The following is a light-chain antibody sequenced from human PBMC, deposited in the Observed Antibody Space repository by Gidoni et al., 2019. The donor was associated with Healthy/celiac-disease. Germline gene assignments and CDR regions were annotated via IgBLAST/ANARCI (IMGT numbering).Light chain of an antibody. CDR3: QQRSNWPT. J-gene: IGKJ3*01. Sequence: EIVLTQSPATLSLSPGERATPPCRASQSVGSYLAWYQQKPGQAPRLLIYDASNRATGIPARFSGSGSGTDFTLTISSLEPEDFAVYYCQQRSNWPTFGPGTKVDIK. CDR1: QSVGSY. V-gene: IGKV3-11*01. CDR2: DAS.